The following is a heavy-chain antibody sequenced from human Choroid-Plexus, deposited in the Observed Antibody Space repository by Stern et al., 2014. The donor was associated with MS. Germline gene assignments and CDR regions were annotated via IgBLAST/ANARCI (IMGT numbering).Heavy chain of an antibody. D-gene: IGHD2/OR15-2a*01. CDR1: GFTFGSCA. Sequence: QVQLMQSGGGVVQPGRPLRLSCVASGFTFGSCAMHWVRQAPGKGLEWGAGVSYDGSNKYYADSVKGRFTISRDNSQNTLYMQMSSLRPEDTAVYYCAKDRHYLTYFFDHWGQGSLVTVSS. CDR2: VSYDGSNK. V-gene: IGHV3-30*18. CDR3: AKDRHYLTYFFDH. J-gene: IGHJ5*02.